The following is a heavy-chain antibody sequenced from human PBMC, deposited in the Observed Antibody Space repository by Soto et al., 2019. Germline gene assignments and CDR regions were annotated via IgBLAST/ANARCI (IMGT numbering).Heavy chain of an antibody. D-gene: IGHD3-22*01. CDR3: ARTDRAIFYGMDV. J-gene: IGHJ6*02. CDR1: GGSFSAYY. V-gene: IGHV4-34*01. CDR2: IDHSGST. Sequence: SETLSLTCAVYGGSFSAYYWSWIRQPPGKGLEWIGEIDHSGSTNYNPSLESRVTISVDTSKNQFSLKVSSVTAADTAVYNCARTDRAIFYGMDVWGQGTTVTVS.